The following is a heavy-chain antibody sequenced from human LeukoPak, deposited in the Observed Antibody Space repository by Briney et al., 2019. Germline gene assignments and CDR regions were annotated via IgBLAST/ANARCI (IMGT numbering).Heavy chain of an antibody. Sequence: PGGSLRLSCAASGFTFSSYAMHWVRQAPGKGLEWVAVISYDGSNKYYADSVKGRFTISRDNSKNTLYLQMNSLRAEDTAVYYCARVRCSGGSCYLTNGMGVWGKGTTVTVSS. CDR3: ARVRCSGGSCYLTNGMGV. D-gene: IGHD2-15*01. CDR1: GFTFSSYA. CDR2: ISYDGSNK. V-gene: IGHV3-30*04. J-gene: IGHJ6*04.